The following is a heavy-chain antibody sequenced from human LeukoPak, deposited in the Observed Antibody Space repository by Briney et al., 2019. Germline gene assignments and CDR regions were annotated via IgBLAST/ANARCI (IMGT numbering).Heavy chain of an antibody. CDR3: ARLWDSSSSLDY. J-gene: IGHJ4*02. CDR2: IYYSGGT. CDR1: GGSISSYY. V-gene: IGHV4-59*08. Sequence: SETLSLTCTVSGGSISSYYWTWIRQPPGKGLGLEWIGYIYYSGGTNYNPSLKSRVTISIDTSKNQVSLKLGSVTAADTAVYYCARLWDSSSSLDYWGQGTLVTVSS. D-gene: IGHD6-6*01.